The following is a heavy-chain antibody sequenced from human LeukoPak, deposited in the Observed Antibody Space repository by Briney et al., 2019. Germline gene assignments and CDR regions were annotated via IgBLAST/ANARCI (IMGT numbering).Heavy chain of an antibody. Sequence: KPSETLSLTCTVSGGSISSSYWSWIRQPPGKGLEWIGEINHSGSTNYNPSLKSRVTISVDRSKNQFSLKLSSVTAADTAVYYCARVVVAATPGYYFDYWGQGTLVTVSS. J-gene: IGHJ4*02. CDR2: INHSGST. D-gene: IGHD2-15*01. CDR3: ARVVVAATPGYYFDY. V-gene: IGHV4-34*01. CDR1: GGSISSSY.